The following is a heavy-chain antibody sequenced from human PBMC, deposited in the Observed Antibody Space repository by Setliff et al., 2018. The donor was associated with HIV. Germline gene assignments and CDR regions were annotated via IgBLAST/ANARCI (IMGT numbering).Heavy chain of an antibody. D-gene: IGHD3-10*01. CDR3: ARHGLLWFGAGYNWFDP. CDR1: GDSISRRIYY. V-gene: IGHV4-39*01. J-gene: IGHJ5*02. CDR2: FYYSGSS. Sequence: KPSETLSLTCTVSGDSISRRIYYWGWIRQPPGKGLEWIGNFYYSGSSHYNPSLKSRVTISVDTSKNQFSLKLSSVTAADTAVYYCARHGLLWFGAGYNWFDPWSQGTLVTVSS.